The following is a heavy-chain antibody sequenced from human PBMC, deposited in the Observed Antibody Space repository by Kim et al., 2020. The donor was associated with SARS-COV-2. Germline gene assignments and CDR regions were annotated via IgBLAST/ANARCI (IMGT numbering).Heavy chain of an antibody. CDR2: ISGSGGST. CDR3: VGSDTMVYYYYYGMDV. V-gene: IGHV3-23*01. J-gene: IGHJ6*02. CDR1: GFTFSSYA. D-gene: IGHD3-10*01. Sequence: GGSLRLSCAASGFTFSSYAMSWVRQAPGKGLEWVSAISGSGGSTYYADSVKGRFTISRDNSKNTLYLQMNSLRAEDTAVYYCVGSDTMVYYYYYGMDVWGQGTTVTVSS.